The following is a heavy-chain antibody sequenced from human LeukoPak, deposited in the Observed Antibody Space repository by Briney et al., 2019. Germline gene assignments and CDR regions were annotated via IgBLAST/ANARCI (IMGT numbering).Heavy chain of an antibody. CDR3: ARGHIVVVTDI. D-gene: IGHD2-21*02. CDR2: ISYDGSNK. Sequence: GGSLRLSCAASGFTFSSYAMHWVRQAPGKGLEWVAVISYDGSNKYYADSVKGRFTISRDNSKNTLYLQMNSLRAEDTAVYYCARGHIVVVTDIWGQGTLVTVSS. CDR1: GFTFSSYA. J-gene: IGHJ4*02. V-gene: IGHV3-30-3*01.